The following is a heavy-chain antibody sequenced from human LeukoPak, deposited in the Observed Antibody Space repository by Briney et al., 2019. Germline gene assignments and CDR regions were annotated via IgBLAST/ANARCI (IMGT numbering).Heavy chain of an antibody. CDR1: GFTFSSYG. CDR3: ARARYSSSWHDAFDI. Sequence: GGSLRLSCAASGFTFSSYGMHWVRQAPGKGLEWVAVIWYGGSNKYYADSVKGRFTISRDNSKNTLYLQMNSLRAEDTAVYYCARARYSSSWHDAFDIWGQGTIVTVSS. CDR2: IWYGGSNK. D-gene: IGHD6-13*01. J-gene: IGHJ3*02. V-gene: IGHV3-33*01.